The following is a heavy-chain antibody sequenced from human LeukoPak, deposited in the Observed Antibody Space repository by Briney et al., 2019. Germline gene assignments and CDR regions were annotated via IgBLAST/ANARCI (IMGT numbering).Heavy chain of an antibody. J-gene: IGHJ4*02. CDR3: ATISGNFDYLDY. CDR1: GFDFSNQA. CDR2: ISGGGGAT. D-gene: IGHD1-26*01. V-gene: IGHV3-23*01. Sequence: GGSLRLSCAASGFDFSNQAMSWVRQAPGKGLEWVSGISGGGGATYSADSVKGRFTISGDNSKNTMYLQMKSLRVEDTALYYCATISGNFDYLDYWGQGTLVTVST.